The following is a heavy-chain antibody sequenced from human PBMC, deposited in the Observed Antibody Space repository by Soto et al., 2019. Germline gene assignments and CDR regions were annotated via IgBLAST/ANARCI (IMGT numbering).Heavy chain of an antibody. V-gene: IGHV4-59*01. CDR2: IYYSGST. Sequence: SETLSLTCTVSGGSISSYYWSWIRQPPGKGLEWIGYIYYSGSTNYNPSLKSRVTISVDTSKNQFSLKLSSVTAADTAVYYCARHDYQPYRFDPWGQGTLVTVSS. J-gene: IGHJ5*02. CDR1: GGSISSYY. D-gene: IGHD2-2*01. CDR3: ARHDYQPYRFDP.